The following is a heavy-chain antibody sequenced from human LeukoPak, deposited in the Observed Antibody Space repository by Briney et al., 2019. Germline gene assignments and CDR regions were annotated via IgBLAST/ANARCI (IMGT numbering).Heavy chain of an antibody. V-gene: IGHV1-69*04. Sequence: ASVTVSCKSSVGTFSSYAIRWVRQAPGQGLEWMGRIIPILGIANYAQKFQGRVTITADKSTSTAYMELSSLRSEDTAVYYCARVGGYYYGSGINRSNYYGMDVWGQGTTVTVSS. CDR2: IIPILGIA. CDR3: ARVGGYYYGSGINRSNYYGMDV. J-gene: IGHJ6*02. CDR1: VGTFSSYA. D-gene: IGHD3-10*01.